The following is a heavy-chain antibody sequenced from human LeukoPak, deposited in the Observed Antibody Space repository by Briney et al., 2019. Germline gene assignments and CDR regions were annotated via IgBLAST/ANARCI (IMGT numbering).Heavy chain of an antibody. CDR1: GGSISSYY. CDR3: ASPFLGYCSSTSCYAFDY. V-gene: IGHV4-34*01. Sequence: SSETLSLTCTVSGGSISSYYWSWIRQPPGKGLEWIGEINHSGSTNYNPSLKSRVTISVDTSKNQFSLKLSSVTAADTAVYYCASPFLGYCSSTSCYAFDYWGQGTLVTVSS. D-gene: IGHD2-2*01. J-gene: IGHJ4*02. CDR2: INHSGST.